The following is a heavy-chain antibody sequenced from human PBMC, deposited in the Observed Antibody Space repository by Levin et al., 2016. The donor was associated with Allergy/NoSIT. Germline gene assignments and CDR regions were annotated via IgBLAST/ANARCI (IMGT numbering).Heavy chain of an antibody. V-gene: IGHV4-59*01. CDR2: IYYSGST. CDR3: ARAACSTCRLDY. D-gene: IGHD2-2*01. J-gene: IGHJ4*02. CDR1: GGSISNYY. Sequence: SETLSLTCTVSGGSISNYYWTWIRQPPGKGLEWIGYIYYSGSTNYNPSLKSRVAISVDTSKNQFSLKLTSVTAADTAVYYCARAACSTCRLDYWGQGTLVTVSS.